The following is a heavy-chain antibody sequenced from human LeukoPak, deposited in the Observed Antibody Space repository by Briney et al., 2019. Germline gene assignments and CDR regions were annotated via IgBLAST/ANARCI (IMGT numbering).Heavy chain of an antibody. CDR3: ARAAYYYGSGSYSPLGY. CDR1: GGTFSSYA. D-gene: IGHD3-10*01. J-gene: IGHJ4*02. V-gene: IGHV1-69*04. Sequence: ASVKVSCKASGGTFSSYAISWVRQAPGQGLEWMGRIIPILGIANYAQKFQGRVTITADKSTSTAYMELRSLRSDDTAVYYCARAAYYYGSGSYSPLGYWGQGTLVTVSS. CDR2: IIPILGIA.